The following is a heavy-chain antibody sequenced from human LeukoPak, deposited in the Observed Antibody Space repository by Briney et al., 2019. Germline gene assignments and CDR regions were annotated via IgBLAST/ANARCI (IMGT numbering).Heavy chain of an antibody. Sequence: GESLKISCKGSGYSFTTYWIGWVRQMPGKGLEWMGIIYPGDSDTTYSPSFQGQVTISADKSISTAYLQWSSLKASDSAMYYCGRIPAAGSLKGSFDIWGQGTMVTVSS. J-gene: IGHJ3*02. CDR2: IYPGDSDT. CDR3: GRIPAAGSLKGSFDI. V-gene: IGHV5-51*01. CDR1: GYSFTTYW. D-gene: IGHD6-13*01.